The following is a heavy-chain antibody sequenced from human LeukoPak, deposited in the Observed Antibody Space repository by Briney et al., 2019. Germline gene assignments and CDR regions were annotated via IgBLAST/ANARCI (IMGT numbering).Heavy chain of an antibody. CDR2: IYSGGST. CDR3: ANIGATAMVWPDY. CDR1: GFTISGSA. Sequence: HPGGSLRLSCAASGFTISGSAMHWVRQASGKGLEWVSVIYSGGSTYYADSVKGRFTISRDNSKNTLYLQMNSLRAEDTAVYYCANIGATAMVWPDYWGQGTLVTVSS. J-gene: IGHJ4*02. D-gene: IGHD5-18*01. V-gene: IGHV3-53*01.